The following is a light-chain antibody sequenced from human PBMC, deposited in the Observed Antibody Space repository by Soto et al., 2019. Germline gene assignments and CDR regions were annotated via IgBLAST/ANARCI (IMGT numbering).Light chain of an antibody. CDR3: QQYIRWPLT. Sequence: EMVVTQSPATLSVSPGERATLSCRASQDVSSNLAWYQQKPGQAPRLLIYGASTRATGTPARFSGSGSGTEFTLTISRLQSEDYAVYCCQQYIRWPLTFGGGTKVEIK. CDR1: QDVSSN. CDR2: GAS. V-gene: IGKV3-15*01. J-gene: IGKJ4*01.